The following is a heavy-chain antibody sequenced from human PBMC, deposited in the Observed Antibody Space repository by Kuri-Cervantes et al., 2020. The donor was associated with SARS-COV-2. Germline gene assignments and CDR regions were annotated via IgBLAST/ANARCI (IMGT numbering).Heavy chain of an antibody. J-gene: IGHJ4*02. CDR3: ARVRGGSYRHIDY. Sequence: ASVKVSCKASGYTFTSYGTSWVRQAPGQGLEWMGWINPNSGGTNYAQKFQGRVTMTRDTSISTAYMELSRLRSDDTAVYYCARVRGGSYRHIDYWGQGTLVTVSS. V-gene: IGHV1-2*02. D-gene: IGHD1-26*01. CDR1: GYTFTSYG. CDR2: INPNSGGT.